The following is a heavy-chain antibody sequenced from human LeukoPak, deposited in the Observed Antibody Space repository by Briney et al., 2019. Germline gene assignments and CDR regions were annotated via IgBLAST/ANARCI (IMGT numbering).Heavy chain of an antibody. CDR3: AREAYCGGDCSNWFDP. V-gene: IGHV4-59*01. Sequence: PSETLSLTCTVSGDSISSYYWSWIRQPPGKGLEWIGYIYYSGSTNYNPSLKSRVTISVDTSKNQFSLKLSSVTAADTAVYYCAREAYCGGDCSNWFDPWGQGTLVTVSS. CDR2: IYYSGST. D-gene: IGHD2-21*02. CDR1: GDSISSYY. J-gene: IGHJ5*02.